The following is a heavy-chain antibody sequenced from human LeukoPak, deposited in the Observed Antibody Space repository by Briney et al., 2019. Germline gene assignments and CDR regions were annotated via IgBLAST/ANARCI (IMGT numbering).Heavy chain of an antibody. CDR1: GFTFSSYW. CDR2: IKQDGSEK. CDR3: ARGIAAAYDAFDI. V-gene: IGHV3-7*01. J-gene: IGHJ3*02. D-gene: IGHD6-13*01. Sequence: PGGSLRLSCAASGFTFSSYWMSWVRQAPGKGLEWVANIKQDGSEKYYVDSVKGRFTISRDNAKNSLYLQMNSLRAEDTAVYYCARGIAAAYDAFDIWGQGTMVTVSS.